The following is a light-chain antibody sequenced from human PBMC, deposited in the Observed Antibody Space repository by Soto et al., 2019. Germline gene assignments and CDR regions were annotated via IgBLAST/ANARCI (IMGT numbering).Light chain of an antibody. Sequence: QSALTQPPSASGSPGQSVTISCTGTSSDVGGYYYVSWYLQHPGKAPKVIIYDVTKRPSGVPDRFSGSKSGNTASLTVSGLQAEDEADYYCRSHAGSDSPFVFGTGTKVTVL. CDR3: RSHAGSDSPFV. V-gene: IGLV2-8*01. CDR1: SSDVGGYYY. J-gene: IGLJ1*01. CDR2: DVT.